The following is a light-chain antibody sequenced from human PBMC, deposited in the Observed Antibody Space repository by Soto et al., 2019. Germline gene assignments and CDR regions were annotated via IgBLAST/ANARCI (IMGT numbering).Light chain of an antibody. CDR1: QTVSRN. CDR3: QQYGSSGT. CDR2: DIS. J-gene: IGKJ1*01. V-gene: IGKV3-15*01. Sequence: EIVMTQSPATLSVSPWERAALSGTASQTVSRNLAWYQQRPGQAPRLLIYDISNRATGVPARFSGSGSGTDFTLTISRLEPEDFAVYYCQQYGSSGTFGQGTKVDIK.